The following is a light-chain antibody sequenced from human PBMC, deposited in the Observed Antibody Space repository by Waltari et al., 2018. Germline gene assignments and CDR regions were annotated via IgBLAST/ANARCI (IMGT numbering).Light chain of an antibody. J-gene: IGKJ5*01. CDR2: GAS. Sequence: EIVMTQSPATLSVSPGERATLSCRASQSVSSNLAWYQQKPGQAPRLLIYGASTRATGIPARFSGSGSGTAFTLTISSLQSEDFALYYCQQYNNWATFGQGTRLEIK. V-gene: IGKV3-15*01. CDR3: QQYNNWAT. CDR1: QSVSSN.